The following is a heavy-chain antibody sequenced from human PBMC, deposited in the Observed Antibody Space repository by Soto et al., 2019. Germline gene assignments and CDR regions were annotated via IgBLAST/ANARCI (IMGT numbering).Heavy chain of an antibody. CDR2: IDPSDSYT. Sequence: GESLKISCKGSGYSFTSYWISWVRQMPGKGLEWMGRIDPSDSYTNYSPSFQGHVTISADKSISTAYLQWSSLKASDTAVYYCARVLSHIPYYYGMDVWGQGTTVTGLL. D-gene: IGHD2-21*01. CDR1: GYSFTSYW. CDR3: ARVLSHIPYYYGMDV. V-gene: IGHV5-10-1*01. J-gene: IGHJ6*02.